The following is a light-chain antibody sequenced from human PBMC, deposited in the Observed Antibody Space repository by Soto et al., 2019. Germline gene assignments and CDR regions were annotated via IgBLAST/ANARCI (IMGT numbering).Light chain of an antibody. CDR3: QQYYSAPAT. CDR1: QSVLYSSNNKNY. J-gene: IGKJ3*01. V-gene: IGKV4-1*01. CDR2: WAS. Sequence: DIVMTQSPDSLTVSLGERATINCKSSQSVLYSSNNKNYLAWYQQKPGQPPKLLIYWASTRESGVPDRFSGSGFGAYFSRTISSLQAEGVAVYDGQQYYSAPATFGPGTKVYVK.